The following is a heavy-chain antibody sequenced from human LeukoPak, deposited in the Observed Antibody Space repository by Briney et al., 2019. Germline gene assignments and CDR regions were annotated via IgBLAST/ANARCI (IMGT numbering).Heavy chain of an antibody. V-gene: IGHV1-8*01. CDR3: ARSLVLRNWFAP. CDR1: GYTFTSYD. CDR2: MNPNSANT. Sequence: ASVKVSCKASGYTFTSYDINWVRQSTGQGLEWMGWMNPNSANTGYAQKFQGRVTMTRNTTISTAYMELSRLRSEDTAVYYCARSLVLRNWFAPCGQGTLGTVSS. J-gene: IGHJ5*02. D-gene: IGHD3-3*01.